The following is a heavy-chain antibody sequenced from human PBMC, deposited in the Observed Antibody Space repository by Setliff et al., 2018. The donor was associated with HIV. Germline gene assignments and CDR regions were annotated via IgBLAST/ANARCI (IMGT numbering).Heavy chain of an antibody. V-gene: IGHV1-24*01. CDR2: FNPEDGDT. J-gene: IGHJ4*02. CDR1: GYTLTELS. Sequence: ASVKVSCKVSGYTLTELSMHWVRQAPGKGLEWMGRFNPEDGDTIYAQKFQGRVTMTEDTSADTAYMELSSLRSEDTAVYYCATAKEVWLAEGGFDYWGQGTRVTVSS. D-gene: IGHD6-19*01. CDR3: ATAKEVWLAEGGFDY.